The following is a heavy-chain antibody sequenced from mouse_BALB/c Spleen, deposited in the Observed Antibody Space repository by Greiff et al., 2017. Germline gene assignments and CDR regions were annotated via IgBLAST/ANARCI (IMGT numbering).Heavy chain of an antibody. Sequence: VQVVESGGGLVQPGGSRKLSCAASGFTFSSFGMHWVRQPPGKGLEWLGMIWGGGSTDYNSALKSRLSISKDNSKSQVFLKMNSLQTDDTAMYYCARKDGYLYAMDYWGQGTSVTVSS. V-gene: IGHV2-4*02. CDR2: IWGGGST. D-gene: IGHD2-3*01. CDR1: GFTFSSFG. J-gene: IGHJ4*01. CDR3: ARKDGYLYAMDY.